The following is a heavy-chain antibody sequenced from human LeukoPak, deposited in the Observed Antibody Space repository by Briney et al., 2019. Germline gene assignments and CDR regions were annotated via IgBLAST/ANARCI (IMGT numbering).Heavy chain of an antibody. CDR3: ATYKGYCSGGSCFRLDY. CDR1: GFTFSSYG. D-gene: IGHD2-15*01. J-gene: IGHJ4*02. V-gene: IGHV3-33*01. Sequence: GGSLRLSCAASGFTFSSYGMHWVRQAPGKGLEWVAVIWYDGSNKYYADSVEGRFTISRDNSKNTLYLQMNSLRAEDTAVYYCATYKGYCSGGSCFRLDYWGQGTLVTVSS. CDR2: IWYDGSNK.